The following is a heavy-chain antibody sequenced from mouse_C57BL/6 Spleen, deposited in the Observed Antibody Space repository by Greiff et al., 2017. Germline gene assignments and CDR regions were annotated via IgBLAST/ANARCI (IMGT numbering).Heavy chain of an antibody. Sequence: EVLLVESGGGLVQPGESLKISCESNEYEFPSHDMSWVRQTPEKRLELVAAINSDGGSTYYPDTMERRFIISRVNTKKTLYLQMCSLRSDDTALYYCASLANGFAYWGQGTLVTVSA. CDR1: EYEFPSHD. V-gene: IGHV5-2*01. J-gene: IGHJ3*01. CDR3: ASLANGFAY. CDR2: INSDGGST. D-gene: IGHD1-1*01.